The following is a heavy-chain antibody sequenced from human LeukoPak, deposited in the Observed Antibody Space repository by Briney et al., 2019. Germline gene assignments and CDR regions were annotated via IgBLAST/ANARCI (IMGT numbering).Heavy chain of an antibody. CDR1: GFTFSSYS. D-gene: IGHD1-26*01. J-gene: IGHJ5*01. CDR3: ASHSGSYFDRNNWFDS. V-gene: IGHV3-21*01. Sequence: GGSLRLSCAASGFTFSSYSMNWVRQAPGKGLEWVSSISSSSSYIYYADSVKGRFTISRDNAKNSLYLQMNSLRTEDTAVYYCASHSGSYFDRNNWFDSWGQGTLVTVSS. CDR2: ISSSSSYI.